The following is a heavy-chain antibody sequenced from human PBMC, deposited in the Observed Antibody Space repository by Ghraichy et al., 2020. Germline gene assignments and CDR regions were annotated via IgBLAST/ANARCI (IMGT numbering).Heavy chain of an antibody. CDR3: ATLRTFDY. J-gene: IGHJ4*02. D-gene: IGHD3/OR15-3a*01. CDR2: INHSGST. Sequence: SETLSLTCAVYGGSFSGYYWSWIRQPPGKGLEWIGEINHSGSTNYNPSLKSRVTISVDTSKNQFSLKLSSVTAADTAVYYCATLRTFDYWGQGTLVTVSS. V-gene: IGHV4-34*01. CDR1: GGSFSGYY.